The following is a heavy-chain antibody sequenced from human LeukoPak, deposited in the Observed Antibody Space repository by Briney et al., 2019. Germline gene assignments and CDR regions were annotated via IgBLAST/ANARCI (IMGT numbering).Heavy chain of an antibody. J-gene: IGHJ2*01. CDR1: GFRFSNYG. Sequence: GASVRLSCAASGFRFSNYGMSWVRQAPGKGLAWVSSITGSGGSTRVDSVKDRFTISRDNSKNTLYLQMNSLRADDTAVYFCAKNLLGSESFSWHFDLWGRGTLVTVSA. V-gene: IGHV3-23*01. CDR2: ITGSGGST. D-gene: IGHD1-26*01. CDR3: AKNLLGSESFSWHFDL.